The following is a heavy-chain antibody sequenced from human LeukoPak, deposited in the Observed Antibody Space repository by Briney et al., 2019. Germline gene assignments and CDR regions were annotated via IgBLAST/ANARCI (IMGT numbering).Heavy chain of an antibody. CDR3: AKDQGILTGYYPDAFDI. CDR2: ISGSGGST. Sequence: TGGSLRLSCAASGFTLSSYAMSWVRQAPGKGLEWGSAISGSGGSTYYADSVKGRFTISRDNSKNTLYLQMNSLRAEDTAVYYCAKDQGILTGYYPDAFDIWGQGTMVTVSS. D-gene: IGHD3-9*01. CDR1: GFTLSSYA. V-gene: IGHV3-23*01. J-gene: IGHJ3*02.